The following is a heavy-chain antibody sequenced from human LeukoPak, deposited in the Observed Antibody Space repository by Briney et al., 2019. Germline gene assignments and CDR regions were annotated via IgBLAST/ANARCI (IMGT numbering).Heavy chain of an antibody. CDR2: ISSSSSYI. Sequence: PGGSLRLSCAASGFTFSSYNMNWVRQAPGKGLEWVSSISSSSSYIYYADSVKGRFTISRDNAKNSLHLQMNSLRGEDTAVYYCARGPQEKFAVVTAGRLWGQGTQVTVSS. V-gene: IGHV3-21*01. CDR3: ARGPQEKFAVVTAGRL. D-gene: IGHD2-21*02. CDR1: GFTFSSYN. J-gene: IGHJ4*02.